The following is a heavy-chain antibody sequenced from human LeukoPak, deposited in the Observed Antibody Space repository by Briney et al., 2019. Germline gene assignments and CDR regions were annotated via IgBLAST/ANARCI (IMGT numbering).Heavy chain of an antibody. CDR2: ISSSSSYI. CDR1: GFTFSSYS. Sequence: GGSLRLSCEASGFTFSSYSMNWVRQAPGKGLEWVSSISSSSSYIYYADSVKGRFTISRDNAKNSLYLQMNSLRAEDTAVYYCAKALAADNWFDPWGQGTLVTVSS. D-gene: IGHD6-13*01. J-gene: IGHJ5*02. V-gene: IGHV3-21*01. CDR3: AKALAADNWFDP.